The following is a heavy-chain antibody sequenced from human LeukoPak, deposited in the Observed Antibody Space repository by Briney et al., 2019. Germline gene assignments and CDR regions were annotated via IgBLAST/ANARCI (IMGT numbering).Heavy chain of an antibody. CDR1: GFTFSSYS. CDR2: ISSSSYI. CDR3: ARFVYYYYGMDV. V-gene: IGHV3-21*01. J-gene: IGHJ6*04. Sequence: GGSLRLSCAASGFTFSSYSMNWVRQAPGKGLEWVSSISSSSYIYYADSVKGRFTISRDNAKNSLYLQMNSLRAEDTAVYYCARFVYYYYGMDVWGKGTTVTVSS.